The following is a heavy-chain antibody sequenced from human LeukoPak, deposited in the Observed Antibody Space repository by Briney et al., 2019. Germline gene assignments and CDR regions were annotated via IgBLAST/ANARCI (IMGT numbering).Heavy chain of an antibody. V-gene: IGHV1-46*01. CDR3: ARDGYDFWSGYWLLYGMDV. CDR2: INPSGGST. D-gene: IGHD3-3*01. CDR1: GYTFTSYY. J-gene: IGHJ6*02. Sequence: ASVKVSFTASGYTFTSYYMHWVRQAPGQGLEWMGIINPSGGSTSYAQKFQGRVTMTRDTSTSTVYMELSSLRSEDTAVYYCARDGYDFWSGYWLLYGMDVWGQGTTVTVSS.